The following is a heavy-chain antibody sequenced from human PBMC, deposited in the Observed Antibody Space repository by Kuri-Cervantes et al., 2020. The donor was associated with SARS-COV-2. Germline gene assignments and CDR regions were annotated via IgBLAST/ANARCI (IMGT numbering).Heavy chain of an antibody. Sequence: SETLSLTCTVSGGSISSYYWNWIRQPPGKGLEWIGNIYYSGSTKYNPSLKSRVTISVDTSKNQFSLKLSSVTAADTAVYYCARALPITIFGVVTPYSWFDPWGQGTLVTVSS. D-gene: IGHD3-3*01. J-gene: IGHJ5*02. CDR2: IYYSGST. V-gene: IGHV4-59*12. CDR1: GGSISSYY. CDR3: ARALPITIFGVVTPYSWFDP.